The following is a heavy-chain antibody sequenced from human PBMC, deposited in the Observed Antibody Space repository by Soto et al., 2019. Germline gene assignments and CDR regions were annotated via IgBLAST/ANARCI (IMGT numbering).Heavy chain of an antibody. Sequence: VGYLILSLAAYGSSVSREHMCCVRLGLGQGLDWVSVIYSGGSTYYADSVKGRFTISRDNSKNTLYLQMNSLRAEDTAVYYCARARPQTTVRHQLPNYGMDVWGQGTTVTVSS. CDR1: GSSVSREH. CDR2: IYSGGST. D-gene: IGHD4-17*01. V-gene: IGHV3-53*01. J-gene: IGHJ6*02. CDR3: ARARPQTTVRHQLPNYGMDV.